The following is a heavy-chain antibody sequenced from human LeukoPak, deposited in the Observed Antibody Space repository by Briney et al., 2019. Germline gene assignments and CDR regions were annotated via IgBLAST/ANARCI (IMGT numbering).Heavy chain of an antibody. V-gene: IGHV4-34*01. CDR1: GGSFSGYY. Sequence: PAETLSLTCAVYGGSFSGYYWTWIRQPPGRGLEWIGEINHSGGTNYNPSLKSRVTISGDMSKNQFSLTLTSVTAAETAVYYCARATRNYDFWSAEGRSWFAPWGQGSLVTVSS. J-gene: IGHJ5*02. CDR3: ARATRNYDFWSAEGRSWFAP. CDR2: INHSGGT. D-gene: IGHD3-3*01.